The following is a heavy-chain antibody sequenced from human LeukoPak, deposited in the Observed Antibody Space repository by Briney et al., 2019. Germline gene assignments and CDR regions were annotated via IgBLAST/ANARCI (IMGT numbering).Heavy chain of an antibody. V-gene: IGHV3-30*03. Sequence: GGSLRLSCAASGFTFSSYGTHWVRQAPGKGLEWVAVISYDGSNKYYADSVKGRFTISRDNSKNTLYLQMNSLRAEDTAVYYCARLEWELPDYSGQGTLVTVSS. J-gene: IGHJ4*02. D-gene: IGHD1-26*01. CDR2: ISYDGSNK. CDR1: GFTFSSYG. CDR3: ARLEWELPDY.